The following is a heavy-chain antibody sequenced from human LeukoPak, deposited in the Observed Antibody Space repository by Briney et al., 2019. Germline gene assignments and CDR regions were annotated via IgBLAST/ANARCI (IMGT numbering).Heavy chain of an antibody. CDR2: ISAYSGDT. D-gene: IGHD2-15*01. CDR1: GYTFTSYG. CDR3: ARDQVAFEAATRVTWFDP. V-gene: IGHV1-18*01. J-gene: IGHJ5*02. Sequence: GASVKVSCKASGYTFTSYGFTWVRQAPGQGLEWMGWISAYSGDTNYAQKFQGRVTMTTDTSTSTAYMEVRSLRSDDTAVYYCARDQVAFEAATRVTWFDPWAREPWSPSPQ.